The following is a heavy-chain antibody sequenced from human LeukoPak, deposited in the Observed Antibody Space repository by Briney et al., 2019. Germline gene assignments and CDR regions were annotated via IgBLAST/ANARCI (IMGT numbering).Heavy chain of an antibody. V-gene: IGHV1-2*02. CDR2: INPNSGAT. Sequence: ASVNVSFKASGYTFTGYYVHWVRQAPGQGLEWMGWINPNSGATNYAQKFQDRVTMTKDTSISTAYMELSRLISDDTAVYHCARVALNTVTEHLFDPWGQGTLVTVSS. CDR1: GYTFTGYY. D-gene: IGHD4-17*01. CDR3: ARVALNTVTEHLFDP. J-gene: IGHJ5*01.